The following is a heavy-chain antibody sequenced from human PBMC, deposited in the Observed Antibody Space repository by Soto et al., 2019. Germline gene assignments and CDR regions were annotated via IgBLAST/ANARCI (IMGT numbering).Heavy chain of an antibody. J-gene: IGHJ5*02. CDR1: GGTFSSYT. CDR2: IIPILGIA. V-gene: IGHV1-69*08. D-gene: IGHD2-21*02. CDR3: ARDTTHIVVVTAIPNWFDP. Sequence: QVQLVQSGAEVKKRGSSVKVSCKASGGTFSSYTISWVRQAPGQGLEWMGRIIPILGIANYAQKFQGRVTITADKSTSTAYMELSCLRSEDTAVYYCARDTTHIVVVTAIPNWFDPWGQGTLVTVSS.